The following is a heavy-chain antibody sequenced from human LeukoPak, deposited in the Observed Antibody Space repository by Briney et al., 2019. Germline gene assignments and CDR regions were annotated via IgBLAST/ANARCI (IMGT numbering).Heavy chain of an antibody. V-gene: IGHV4-30-4*01. J-gene: IGHJ4*02. CDR3: ATDRHSSSWYVFDY. Sequence: SETLSLTCTVSGGSISSGDYYWSWIRQPPGKGLEWIGYIYYSGSTSYNPSLESRVTISVDMSKNQFSLNLISVTAADTAVYYCATDRHSSSWYVFDYWGQGTPVTVSS. CDR2: IYYSGST. D-gene: IGHD6-13*01. CDR1: GGSISSGDYY.